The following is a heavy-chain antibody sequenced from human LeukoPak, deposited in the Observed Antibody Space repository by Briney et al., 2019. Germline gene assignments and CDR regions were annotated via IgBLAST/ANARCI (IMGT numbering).Heavy chain of an antibody. D-gene: IGHD3-10*01. CDR1: GFTFSSSA. Sequence: GGSLRLSCAASGFTFSSSAMSWVRQAPGKGLEWVSTISGSGDRTYYADSVKGRFTISRDDSKNTLFLHMNSLRAEDTAVYSCAKGYYGSGSYGWFDYWGQGTLVTVSS. V-gene: IGHV3-23*01. J-gene: IGHJ4*02. CDR2: ISGSGDRT. CDR3: AKGYYGSGSYGWFDY.